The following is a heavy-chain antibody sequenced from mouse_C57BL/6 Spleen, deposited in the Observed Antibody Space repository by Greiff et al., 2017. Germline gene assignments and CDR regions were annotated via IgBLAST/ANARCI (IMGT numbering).Heavy chain of an antibody. Sequence: VQLKESGPGLVQPSQSLSLTCSVTGYSITSGYYWNWIRQFPGNKLEWLGYISYDGSNNYNPSLNNRSSTTRDTSKNQFFLKLNSVTTEDTATYYCARGDGYYLYWYFDVWGTGTTVTVSS. CDR3: ARGDGYYLYWYFDV. CDR2: ISYDGSN. D-gene: IGHD2-3*01. V-gene: IGHV3-6*01. CDR1: GYSITSGYY. J-gene: IGHJ1*03.